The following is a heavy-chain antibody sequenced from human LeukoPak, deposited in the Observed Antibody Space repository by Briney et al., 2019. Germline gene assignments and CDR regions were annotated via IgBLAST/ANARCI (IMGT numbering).Heavy chain of an antibody. J-gene: IGHJ3*02. V-gene: IGHV3-53*01. CDR2: MYRAGNI. D-gene: IGHD2-21*02. CDR1: GFTVSSTD. Sequence: PGGSLRLSCLASGFTVSSTDMTRVRQTPGKGLDWVSFMYRAGNIYYADSVRGRFNMSRDISQKVVYLEINNLRAEDTAVYYCAAGGLTAERHAFEIWGHGTVVTVSS. CDR3: AAGGLTAERHAFEI.